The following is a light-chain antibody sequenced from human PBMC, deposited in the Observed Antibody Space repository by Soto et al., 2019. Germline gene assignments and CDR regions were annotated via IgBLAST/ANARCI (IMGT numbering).Light chain of an antibody. J-gene: IGLJ1*01. CDR2: EVT. Sequence: QSALTQPASVSGSPGQSITISCTATTSDVGSFNFVSWYQHYPGKAPKLMIYEVTIRPSGVSIRFSGSKSGNTASLTISGLRAEDEADYYCSSYTGKTQYLCGTGTKLTVL. CDR3: SSYTGKTQYL. CDR1: TSDVGSFNF. V-gene: IGLV2-14*01.